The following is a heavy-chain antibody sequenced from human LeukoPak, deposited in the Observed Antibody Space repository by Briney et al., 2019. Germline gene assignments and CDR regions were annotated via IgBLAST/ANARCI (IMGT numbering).Heavy chain of an antibody. D-gene: IGHD2-8*01. CDR3: ARDFRYCTNGVCSYFDY. J-gene: IGHJ4*02. CDR2: INPSGGST. CDR1: GYTFSNYY. Sequence: GASVKVSCKASGYTFSNYYMHWVRQAPGQGLEWMGIINPSGGSTSYAQKFQGRVTMTRDMSTSTVYMELSSLRSEDTAVYYCARDFRYCTNGVCSYFDYWGQGTLVTVSS. V-gene: IGHV1-46*01.